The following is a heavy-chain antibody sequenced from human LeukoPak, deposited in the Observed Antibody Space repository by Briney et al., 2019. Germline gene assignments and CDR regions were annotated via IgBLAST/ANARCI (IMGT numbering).Heavy chain of an antibody. CDR3: AKLGSPRAY. J-gene: IGHJ4*02. D-gene: IGHD7-27*01. CDR1: GGSIDTYY. CDR2: IYYFGST. Sequence: PSETLSLTCTVSGGSIDTYYWSWIRQPPGKGLEWIGYIYYFGSTDYDPSLKSRVTISVDTSKNQFSLSLRSVTAADTAVYYCAKLGSPRAYWGQGILVRVCS. V-gene: IGHV4-59*01.